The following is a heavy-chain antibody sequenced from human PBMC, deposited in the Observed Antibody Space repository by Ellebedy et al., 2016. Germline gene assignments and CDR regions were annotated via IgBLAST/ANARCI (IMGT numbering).Heavy chain of an antibody. D-gene: IGHD3-10*01. CDR2: IYISGST. J-gene: IGHJ5*02. Sequence: SETLSLTXTVSGGSISSYYWSWIRQPAGKGLEWIGRIYISGSTTYNPSLKSRVTMSVDTSKNQFSLFSLKLRSVTAADTAVYYCVREGDGRLDPWGQGTLVTVSS. CDR1: GGSISSYY. V-gene: IGHV4-4*07. CDR3: VREGDGRLDP.